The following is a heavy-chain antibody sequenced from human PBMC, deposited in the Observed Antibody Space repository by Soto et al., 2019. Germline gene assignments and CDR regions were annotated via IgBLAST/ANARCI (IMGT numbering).Heavy chain of an antibody. CDR1: GYTFTGYY. D-gene: IGHD3-3*01. CDR3: AREGGATIFGVVINRYNWFDP. J-gene: IGHJ5*02. Sequence: QVQLVQSGAEVKKPGASVKVSCKASGYTFTGYYMHWVRQAPGQGLEWMGWINPNSGGTNYAQKFQGWVTMPGDTAISAAYMGLGRLRSDDTAVYYCAREGGATIFGVVINRYNWFDPWGQGTLVTVSS. V-gene: IGHV1-2*04. CDR2: INPNSGGT.